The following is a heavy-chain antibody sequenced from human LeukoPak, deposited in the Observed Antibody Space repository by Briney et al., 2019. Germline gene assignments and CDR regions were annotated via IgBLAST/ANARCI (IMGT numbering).Heavy chain of an antibody. Sequence: SETLSLTCAVYGGSLSGYYWSWIRQPPGKGLEWIGEINHSGSTNYNPSLKSRVTISVDTSKNQFSLKLSSVTAADTAVYYCARGAGIAAAGARYYFDYWGQGTLVTVSP. D-gene: IGHD6-13*01. CDR2: INHSGST. V-gene: IGHV4-34*01. CDR1: GGSLSGYY. CDR3: ARGAGIAAAGARYYFDY. J-gene: IGHJ4*02.